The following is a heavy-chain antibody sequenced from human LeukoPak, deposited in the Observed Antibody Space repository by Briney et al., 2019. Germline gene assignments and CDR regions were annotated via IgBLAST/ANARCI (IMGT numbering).Heavy chain of an antibody. CDR2: ISGSGGST. V-gene: IGHV3-23*01. J-gene: IGHJ3*02. CDR3: AKDRLSSRGAFDI. Sequence: GGSLRLSCAASGFAFSSYAMSWVRQAPGKGLEWVSAISGSGGSTYYADSVKGRFTISRDNSKNTLYLQINSLRAEDAAVYYCAKDRLSSRGAFDIWGQGTMVTVSS. D-gene: IGHD6-13*01. CDR1: GFAFSSYA.